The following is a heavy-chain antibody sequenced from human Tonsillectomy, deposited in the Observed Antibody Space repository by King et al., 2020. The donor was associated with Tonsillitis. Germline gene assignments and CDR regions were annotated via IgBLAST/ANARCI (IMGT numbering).Heavy chain of an antibody. D-gene: IGHD6-13*01. CDR3: AKDMKGAAGYLDA. V-gene: IGHV3-43D*03. CDR1: GFTFDDYA. Sequence: VQLVESGGVAVQPGGSLRLSCAASGFTFDDYAMHWVRQAPGKGLEWVSLISWDGDNTYYADSVKGRFTNSRDNSKNSLYLQMNSLRAEDTALYYCAKDMKGAAGYLDAWGQGTQVTVSS. CDR2: ISWDGDNT. J-gene: IGHJ4*02.